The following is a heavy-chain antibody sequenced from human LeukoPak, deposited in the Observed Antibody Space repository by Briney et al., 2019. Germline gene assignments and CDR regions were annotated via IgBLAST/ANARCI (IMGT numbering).Heavy chain of an antibody. J-gene: IGHJ4*02. D-gene: IGHD6-19*01. V-gene: IGHV4-59*01. CDR1: GGFISSYY. Sequence: SETLSLTCTVSGGFISSYYWSWIRQPPGKGLEWIGYIYYSGSTNYNPSLKSRVTISVDTSKNQFSLKLSSETAADTAVYYCARGSVSSGWYAYYFDYWGQGTLVTVSS. CDR2: IYYSGST. CDR3: ARGSVSSGWYAYYFDY.